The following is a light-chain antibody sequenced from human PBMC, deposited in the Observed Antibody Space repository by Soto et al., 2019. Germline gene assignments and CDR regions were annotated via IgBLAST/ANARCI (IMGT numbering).Light chain of an antibody. Sequence: EILMTQSPGTLSVSPGERATLSCRASQNIASNLAWYQHKPGQPPRLLMYGASTRATNISARFGGSGSGTEFTLTISSLQSEDFAVYYCQQYDNWPPMYTFGQGTRLEIK. CDR3: QQYDNWPPMYT. CDR1: QNIASN. V-gene: IGKV3-15*01. J-gene: IGKJ2*01. CDR2: GAS.